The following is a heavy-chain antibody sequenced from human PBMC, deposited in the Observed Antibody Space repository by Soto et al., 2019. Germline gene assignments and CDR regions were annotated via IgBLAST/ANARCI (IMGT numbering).Heavy chain of an antibody. D-gene: IGHD3-3*01. CDR3: ARETHPITYYDFWSGWRLDGYYGMDV. J-gene: IGHJ6*02. V-gene: IGHV1-18*01. CDR1: GYTFTSYG. Sequence: VASVKVSCKASGYTFTSYGISWVRQAPGQGLEWMGWISAYNGNTNYAQKLQGRVTMTTDTSTSTAYMELRSLRSDDTAVYYCARETHPITYYDFWSGWRLDGYYGMDVWGQGTTVTVSS. CDR2: ISAYNGNT.